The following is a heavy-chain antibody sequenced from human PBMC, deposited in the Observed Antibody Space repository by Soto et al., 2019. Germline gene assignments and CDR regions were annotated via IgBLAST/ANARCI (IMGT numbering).Heavy chain of an antibody. V-gene: IGHV3-23*01. CDR3: EPGTKSLFHQYFDY. Sequence: GGSLRLSCAASGFTFSSYAMSWVRQAPGKGLEWVSAISGSGGSTYYADSVKGRFTISRDNSKNTLYLQMNSLRAEDTAVYYCEPGTKSLFHQYFDYWGQGTLVTVSS. D-gene: IGHD3-16*02. J-gene: IGHJ4*02. CDR1: GFTFSSYA. CDR2: ISGSGGST.